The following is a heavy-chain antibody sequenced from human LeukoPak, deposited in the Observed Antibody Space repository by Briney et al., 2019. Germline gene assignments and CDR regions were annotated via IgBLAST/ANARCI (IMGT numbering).Heavy chain of an antibody. D-gene: IGHD1-7*01. CDR2: ISGSGTTM. J-gene: IGHJ3*02. Sequence: GGSLRLSCAASGFTFRDYYMGWIRQAPGKGLEWLSYISGSGTTMYYADPVKGRFTISRNNAKNSLDLQMNSLRAEDTAVYYCGRDFGLTGTKRSFDIWGQGTMVTVSS. V-gene: IGHV3-11*01. CDR3: GRDFGLTGTKRSFDI. CDR1: GFTFRDYY.